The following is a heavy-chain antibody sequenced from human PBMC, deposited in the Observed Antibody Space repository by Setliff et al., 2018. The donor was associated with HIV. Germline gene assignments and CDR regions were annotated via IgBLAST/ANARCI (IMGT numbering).Heavy chain of an antibody. V-gene: IGHV7-4-1*01. CDR3: ARESDDGNFLGWFDP. D-gene: IGHD1-26*01. Sequence: WASVKVSCKASGYSFTSYGMNWVRQAPGQGLEWMGRISTNTGDPMYAQGFTGRFVFSLDITVNTAYLQISSLKTEDTAVYYCARESDDGNFLGWFDPWGQGMLVTVSS. J-gene: IGHJ5*02. CDR2: ISTNTGDP. CDR1: GYSFTSYG.